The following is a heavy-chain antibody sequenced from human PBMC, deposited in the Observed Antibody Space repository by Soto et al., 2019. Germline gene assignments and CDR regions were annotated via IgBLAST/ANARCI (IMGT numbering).Heavy chain of an antibody. CDR2: IKNDGSAT. Sequence: EVQLVESGGALVQPGGSLRLSCAASGFNFSIYWMHWVRQAPGRGLVWVSRIKNDGSATNYADSVKGRFTISRDNVKNTLYLQMNSLRAEATAVYYCARDYYGPGYWGQGTLVTVSS. CDR3: ARDYYGPGY. CDR1: GFNFSIYW. D-gene: IGHD3-10*01. J-gene: IGHJ4*02. V-gene: IGHV3-74*01.